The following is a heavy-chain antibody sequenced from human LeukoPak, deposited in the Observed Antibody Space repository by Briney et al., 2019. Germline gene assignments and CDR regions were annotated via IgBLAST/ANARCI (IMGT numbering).Heavy chain of an antibody. D-gene: IGHD6-19*01. J-gene: IGHJ4*02. CDR2: ISGSGGST. Sequence: GGSLRLSCAASGFTFSSYAMSWVRQAPGKGLEWVSAISGSGGSTYYADSVKGRFTISRDNSRNTLYLQMNSLRAEDTAVYYCANLWTQWLGFYWGQGTLVTVSS. CDR1: GFTFSSYA. CDR3: ANLWTQWLGFY. V-gene: IGHV3-23*01.